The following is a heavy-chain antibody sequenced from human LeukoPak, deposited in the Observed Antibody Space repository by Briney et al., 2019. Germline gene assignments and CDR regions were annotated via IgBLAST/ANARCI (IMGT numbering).Heavy chain of an antibody. CDR3: ARDRVEWLPPSSYNWFDP. CDR2: IYHSGST. D-gene: IGHD3-3*01. V-gene: IGHV4-38-2*02. Sequence: SETLSLTCTVSGYSISSGYYWGWIRQPPGKGLEWIGSIYHSGSTYYNPSLKSRVTMSVDTSKNQFSLKLSSVTAADTAVYYCARDRVEWLPPSSYNWFDPWGQGTLVTVSS. CDR1: GYSISSGYY. J-gene: IGHJ5*02.